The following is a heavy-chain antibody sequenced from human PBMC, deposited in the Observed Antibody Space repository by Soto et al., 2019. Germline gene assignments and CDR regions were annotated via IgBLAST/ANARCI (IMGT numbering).Heavy chain of an antibody. CDR1: GYTFTGYY. CDR2: INPNSGGT. J-gene: IGHJ6*02. D-gene: IGHD4-17*01. Sequence: ASVKVSCKASGYTFTGYYIHWVRQAPGQGLEWMGWINPNSGGTNYAQKFQGWVTMTRDTSISTAYMGLSRLRSDDTAVYYCARADYGDYDGMDVWGQGTTVTVSS. V-gene: IGHV1-2*04. CDR3: ARADYGDYDGMDV.